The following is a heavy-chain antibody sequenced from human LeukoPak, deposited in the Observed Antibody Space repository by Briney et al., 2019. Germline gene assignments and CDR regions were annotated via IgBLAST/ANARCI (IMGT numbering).Heavy chain of an antibody. V-gene: IGHV4-34*01. Sequence: SETLSLTCAVYGGSFSGNYWSWIRQPPGKGLEWIGEINHSGSTNYNPSLKSRVTISIDTSKNQFSLKLSSVTAADTAVYYCARSEWELLLVYWGQGTLVTVSS. CDR2: INHSGST. CDR1: GGSFSGNY. J-gene: IGHJ4*02. CDR3: ARSEWELLLVY. D-gene: IGHD1-26*01.